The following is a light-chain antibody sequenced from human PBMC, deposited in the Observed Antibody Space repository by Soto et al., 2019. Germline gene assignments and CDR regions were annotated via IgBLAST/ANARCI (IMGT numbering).Light chain of an antibody. CDR1: SSNIGGNS. CDR3: GSWDSSLSAYV. Sequence: QSVLTQPPSVSAAPGQKVTISCSGSSSNIGGNSVSWYQQLPGTAPKLLIYDGNKRPSGIPYRFSGSKSGTSATLGITGFQTGDEADYYCGSWDSSLSAYVFGTGTKVTVL. J-gene: IGLJ1*01. CDR2: DGN. V-gene: IGLV1-51*01.